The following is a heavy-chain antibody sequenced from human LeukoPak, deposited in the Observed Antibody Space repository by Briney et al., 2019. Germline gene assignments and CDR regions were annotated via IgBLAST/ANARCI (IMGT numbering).Heavy chain of an antibody. V-gene: IGHV3-23*01. Sequence: PGGSLRLSCAASGFTFSSYAMSWVRQAPGKGLEWVSAISGSGGSTYYADSVKGRFTISRDNSKNTLYLQMNSLRAEDTAVYYCAKSRGYCSSTNCYGGVDYWGQGTLVTVSS. CDR3: AKSRGYCSSTNCYGGVDY. D-gene: IGHD2-2*01. CDR2: ISGSGGST. J-gene: IGHJ4*02. CDR1: GFTFSSYA.